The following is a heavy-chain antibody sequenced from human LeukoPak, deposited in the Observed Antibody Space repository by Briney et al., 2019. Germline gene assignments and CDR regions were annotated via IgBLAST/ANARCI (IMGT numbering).Heavy chain of an antibody. CDR2: IIPIFGTA. Sequence: SVKVSCKASGGTFSSYAISWVRRAPGQGLEWMGGIIPIFGTANYAQKLQGRVTMTTDTSTSTAYMELRSLRSDDTAVYYCARVRAAAGTWGQDYYYMDVWGKGTTVTVSS. V-gene: IGHV1-69*05. CDR3: ARVRAAAGTWGQDYYYMDV. CDR1: GGTFSSYA. D-gene: IGHD6-13*01. J-gene: IGHJ6*03.